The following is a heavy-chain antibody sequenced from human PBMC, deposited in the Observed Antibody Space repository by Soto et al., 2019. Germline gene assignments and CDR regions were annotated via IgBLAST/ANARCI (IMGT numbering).Heavy chain of an antibody. J-gene: IGHJ1*01. CDR3: AHLTYYYDSSGYYSRAEYFQH. D-gene: IGHD3-22*01. CDR2: IYWDDDK. CDR1: GFSLSTSGVG. Sequence: QITLKESGPTLVKPTQTLTLTCTFSGFSLSTSGVGVGWIRQPPGKALEWLALIYWDDDKRYSPSLKSRLTINKDTSKNQVVLTMPNMDPVDTATYYCAHLTYYYDSSGYYSRAEYFQHWGQGTLVTVSS. V-gene: IGHV2-5*02.